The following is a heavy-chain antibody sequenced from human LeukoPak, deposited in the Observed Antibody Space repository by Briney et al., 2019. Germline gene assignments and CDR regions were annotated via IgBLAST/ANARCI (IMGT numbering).Heavy chain of an antibody. CDR2: ISGSGGST. V-gene: IGHV3-23*01. CDR1: GFAFSSYA. Sequence: GGSLRLSCAASGFAFSSYAMSWVRQAPGKGLEWGSAISGSGGSTYYADSVKGRFTISRDNSKKTLYRQTTSLRPENTAQYNGAKGAGWVWKQKATLDYGAQGPLAT. D-gene: IGHD3-16*01. J-gene: IGHJ4*02. CDR3: AKGAGWVWKQKATLDY.